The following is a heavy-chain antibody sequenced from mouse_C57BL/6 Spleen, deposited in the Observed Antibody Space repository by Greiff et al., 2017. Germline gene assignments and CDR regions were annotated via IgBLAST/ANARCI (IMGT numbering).Heavy chain of an antibody. Sequence: EVQLKESGPGLVKPSQSLSLTCSVTGYSITSGYYWNWIRQFPGNKLEWMGYISYDGSNNYNPSLKNRISITRDTSKNQFFLKLNSVTTEDTATYYCARAYYFDYWGQGTTLTVSS. J-gene: IGHJ2*01. CDR1: GYSITSGYY. CDR3: ARAYYFDY. CDR2: ISYDGSN. V-gene: IGHV3-6*01.